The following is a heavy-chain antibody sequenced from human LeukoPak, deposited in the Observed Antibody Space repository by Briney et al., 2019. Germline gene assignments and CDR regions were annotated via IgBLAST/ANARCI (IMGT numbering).Heavy chain of an antibody. CDR2: IYYGGNT. CDR1: GGSISSLY. CDR3: TRHANLYYYDS. J-gene: IGHJ4*02. D-gene: IGHD2-8*01. Sequence: PSETLSLTCSVSGGSISSLYWSWIRQPPGKGLEWIGSIYYGGNTYYNPSLKSRVSISLDTSKNQFSLNLTSVTATDTAIYYCTRHANLYYYDSWGQGTLVTVSS. V-gene: IGHV4-59*05.